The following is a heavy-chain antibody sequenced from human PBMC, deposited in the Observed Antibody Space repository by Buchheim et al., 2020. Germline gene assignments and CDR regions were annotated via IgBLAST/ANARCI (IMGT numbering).Heavy chain of an antibody. D-gene: IGHD6-6*01. V-gene: IGHV3-30*03. CDR1: GFTFSSYG. CDR2: ISYDGSNK. Sequence: QVQLVESGGGVVQPGRSLRLSCAASGFTFSSYGMHWVRQAPGKGLEWVAVISYDGSNKYYADSVKGRFTISRDNSKNTLYLQMNSLRAEDTAVYYYAGHEYTSSSGSNWFDPWGQGTL. J-gene: IGHJ5*02. CDR3: AGHEYTSSSGSNWFDP.